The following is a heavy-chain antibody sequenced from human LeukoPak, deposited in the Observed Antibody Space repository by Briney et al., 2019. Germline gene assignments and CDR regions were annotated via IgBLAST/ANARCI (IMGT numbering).Heavy chain of an antibody. CDR1: AGSFSGYY. V-gene: IGHV4-34*01. Sequence: PSETLSLTCAVYAGSFSGYYWSWIRQPPGKGLEWIGEINHSGSTNYNPSLKSRVTISVDTSKNQFSLKLSSVTAADTAVYYCACLTKARPYYYYYYMDVWGKGTTVTVSS. D-gene: IGHD6-6*01. CDR3: ACLTKARPYYYYYYMDV. J-gene: IGHJ6*03. CDR2: INHSGST.